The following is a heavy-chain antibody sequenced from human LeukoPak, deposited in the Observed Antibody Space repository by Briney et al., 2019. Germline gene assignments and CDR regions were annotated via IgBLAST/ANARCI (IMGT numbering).Heavy chain of an antibody. D-gene: IGHD6-6*01. CDR1: GGSISNYY. Sequence: SETLSLTCTVSGGSISNYYWSWIRQPPGKGLEWIGYIYYTGSTKYNPSLKSRVTIAVDTSTEQSSLRLSSVTATDTAVYYCARDWGVSARSRYMDVWGKGTTATVSS. J-gene: IGHJ6*03. CDR3: ARDWGVSARSRYMDV. V-gene: IGHV4-59*01. CDR2: IYYTGST.